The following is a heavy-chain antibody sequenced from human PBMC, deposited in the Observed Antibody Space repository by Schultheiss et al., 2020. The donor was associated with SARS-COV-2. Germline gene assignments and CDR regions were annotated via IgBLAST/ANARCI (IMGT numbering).Heavy chain of an antibody. J-gene: IGHJ4*02. Sequence: GSLRLSCAASGFTFSSYGMHWVRQAPGKGLEWVAVISYDGSNKYYADSVKGRFTISRDNSKNTLYLQMNSLRAEDTAVYYCARDPPTYSSSVSFFMDYWGQGTLVTVSS. CDR1: GFTFSSYG. CDR2: ISYDGSNK. CDR3: ARDPPTYSSSVSFFMDY. V-gene: IGHV3-30*03. D-gene: IGHD6-6*01.